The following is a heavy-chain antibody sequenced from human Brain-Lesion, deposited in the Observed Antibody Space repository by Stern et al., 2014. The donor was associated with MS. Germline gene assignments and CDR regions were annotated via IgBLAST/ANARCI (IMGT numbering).Heavy chain of an antibody. CDR3: ARGRVVPGFQYYATDV. J-gene: IGHJ6*02. D-gene: IGHD2-2*01. CDR2: IFNSGST. CDR1: GGSISSGGYY. Sequence: VQLQESGPGLVKPSQTLSLSCTVSGGSISSGGYYWSWIRQPPGKGLEWIGRIFNSGSTSYNPSLKRRVTISIDTSQNQFSLRLNSMTAADTTVYYCARGRVVPGFQYYATDVWGQGTTVIVSS. V-gene: IGHV4-61*02.